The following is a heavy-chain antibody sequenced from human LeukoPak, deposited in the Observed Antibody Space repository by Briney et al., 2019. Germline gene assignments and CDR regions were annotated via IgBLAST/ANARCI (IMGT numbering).Heavy chain of an antibody. Sequence: PSETLSLTCTVSGGSTSSYYWSWIRQPPGKGLEWIGYIYYSGSTNYNPSLKSRVTISVDTSKNQFSLKLSSVTAADTAVYYCAREYYDILTGYSNYNWFDPCGHGTLVTVPS. V-gene: IGHV4-59*01. CDR2: IYYSGST. J-gene: IGHJ5*02. D-gene: IGHD3-9*01. CDR3: AREYYDILTGYSNYNWFDP. CDR1: GGSTSSYY.